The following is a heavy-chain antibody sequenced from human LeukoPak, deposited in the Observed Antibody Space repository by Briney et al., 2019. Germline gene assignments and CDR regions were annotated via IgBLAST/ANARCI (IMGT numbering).Heavy chain of an antibody. CDR3: ASRGVPAATNLAY. CDR1: GGSFSGYY. Sequence: SETLSLTCAVYGGSFSGYYWSWISQPPGKGLEWGGEIDHSGSTNYNPSLKSRVTMSVDTSKNQFSLRLRSVTAADTAVYYCASRGVPAATNLAYWGQGTLVTVSS. CDR2: IDHSGST. D-gene: IGHD2-2*01. V-gene: IGHV4-34*01. J-gene: IGHJ4*02.